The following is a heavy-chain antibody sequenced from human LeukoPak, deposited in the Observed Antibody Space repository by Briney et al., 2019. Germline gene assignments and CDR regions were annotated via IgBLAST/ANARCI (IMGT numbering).Heavy chain of an antibody. V-gene: IGHV3-21*01. D-gene: IGHD3-22*01. Sequence: PGGSLRLSCAASGFTFSSYSMNWVRQAPGKGLEWVSSISSSSSYIYYADSVKGRFTISRDNAKNSLYLQMNSLRAEDTAVYYCARSSRRDYYDSSGPGNWFDPWGQGTLVTVSS. CDR1: GFTFSSYS. CDR2: ISSSSSYI. CDR3: ARSSRRDYYDSSGPGNWFDP. J-gene: IGHJ5*02.